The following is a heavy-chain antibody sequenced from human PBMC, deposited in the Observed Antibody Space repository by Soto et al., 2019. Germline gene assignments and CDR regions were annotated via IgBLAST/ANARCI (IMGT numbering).Heavy chain of an antibody. CDR2: IIPIFGTA. CDR1: GGTFSSYA. CDR3: AFSRANIVVVHDAFDI. Sequence: QVQLVQSGAEVKKPGSSVKVSCKASGGTFSSYAISWVRQAPGQGLEWMGGIIPIFGTANYAQKFQGRVTLTADESTSTAYMELSSLRSEDTAVYYCAFSRANIVVVHDAFDIWGQGTMVTVSS. D-gene: IGHD3-22*01. V-gene: IGHV1-69*12. J-gene: IGHJ3*02.